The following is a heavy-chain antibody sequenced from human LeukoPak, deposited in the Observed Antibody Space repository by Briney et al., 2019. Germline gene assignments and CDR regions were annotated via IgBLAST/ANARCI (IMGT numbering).Heavy chain of an antibody. Sequence: SETLSLTCTVSGGSIGSGSYYWSWIRQPAGNGLEWIGRIYTSESTNYNPSLKSRVTISVDTSKNQFSLKLSSVTAADTAVYYCAMGEVTIFGVVHYYYYGMDVWGQGTTVTVSS. D-gene: IGHD3-3*01. V-gene: IGHV4-61*02. CDR2: IYTSEST. CDR3: AMGEVTIFGVVHYYYYGMDV. CDR1: GGSIGSGSYY. J-gene: IGHJ6*02.